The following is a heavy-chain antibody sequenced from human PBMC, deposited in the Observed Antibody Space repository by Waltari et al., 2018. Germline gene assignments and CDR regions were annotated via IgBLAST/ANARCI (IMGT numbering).Heavy chain of an antibody. J-gene: IGHJ4*02. Sequence: EVQLVESGGGLVQPGGSLRLPCTAAGFNLSTRWMSWVRQAPGKGLEWVANINQDGREKYYVDSMKGRVTISRDNAKNSLFLQMDSLRAEDTAVYFCAMAAGTLYWGQGTLVTVSS. CDR3: AMAAGTLY. D-gene: IGHD6-13*01. CDR2: INQDGREK. CDR1: GFNLSTRW. V-gene: IGHV3-7*01.